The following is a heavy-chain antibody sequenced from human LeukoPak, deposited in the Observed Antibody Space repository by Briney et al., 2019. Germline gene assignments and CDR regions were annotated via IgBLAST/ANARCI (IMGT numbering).Heavy chain of an antibody. CDR3: AKANNVLRYFDWLPRGYYFDY. CDR2: ISWNSGSI. V-gene: IGHV3-9*01. D-gene: IGHD3-9*01. CDR1: GFTFDDYA. Sequence: GGSLRLSCAASGFTFDDYAMHWVRQAPGKGLEWVSGISWNSGSIGYADSVKGRFTISRDNAKNSLYLQMNSLRAEDTALYYCAKANNVLRYFDWLPRGYYFDYWGQGTLVTVSS. J-gene: IGHJ4*02.